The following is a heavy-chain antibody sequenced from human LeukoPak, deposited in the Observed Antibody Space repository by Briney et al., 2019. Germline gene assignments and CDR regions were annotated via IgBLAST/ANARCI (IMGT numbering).Heavy chain of an antibody. CDR3: ARGMAAYYYYGMDV. V-gene: IGHV3-66*01. J-gene: IGHJ6*02. CDR2: LYTGGSS. Sequence: GGSLRLSCGASGFSVTENYMSWVRQAPGEGLEWVSVLYTGGSSYYADSVKGRFTISRDNSKNTLYLQMNSLRAEDTAVYYCARGMAAYYYYGMDVWGQGTTVTVSS. D-gene: IGHD2-8*01. CDR1: GFSVTENY.